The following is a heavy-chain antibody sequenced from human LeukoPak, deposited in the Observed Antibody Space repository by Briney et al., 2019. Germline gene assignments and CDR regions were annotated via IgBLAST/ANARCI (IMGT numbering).Heavy chain of an antibody. V-gene: IGHV4-59*12. CDR1: GGSISSYY. CDR2: IYYSGST. J-gene: IGHJ6*03. Sequence: SETPSLTCTVSGGSISSYYWSWIRQPPGKGLEWIGYIYYSGSTNYNPSLKSRVTISVDTSKNQFSLKLSSVTAADTAVYYCARRVSSWYGYYYYMDVWGKGTTVTISS. CDR3: ARRVSSWYGYYYYMDV. D-gene: IGHD6-13*01.